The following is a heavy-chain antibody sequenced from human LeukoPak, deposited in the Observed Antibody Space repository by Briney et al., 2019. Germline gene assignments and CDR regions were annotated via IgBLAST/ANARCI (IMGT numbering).Heavy chain of an antibody. V-gene: IGHV4-34*01. CDR1: GGSFSGYY. D-gene: IGHD5-18*01. Sequence: SETLSLTCAVYGGSFSGYYWSWIRQPPGKGLEWIGEINHSGSTNYNPSLKSRVTISVDTSKNQFSLKLSSVTAADTAVYYCARGAAMADFDYWGPGTLVTVSS. CDR2: INHSGST. CDR3: ARGAAMADFDY. J-gene: IGHJ4*02.